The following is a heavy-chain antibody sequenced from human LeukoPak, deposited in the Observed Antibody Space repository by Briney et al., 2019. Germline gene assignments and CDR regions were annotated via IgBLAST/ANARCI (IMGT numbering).Heavy chain of an antibody. CDR1: GFTFSSYW. CDR2: IKQDGSEK. V-gene: IGHV3-7*04. J-gene: IGHJ4*02. CDR3: AGGLVLRFCDWVADRFDY. D-gene: IGHD3-9*01. Sequence: PGGSLRLSCAASGFTFSSYWMSWVCQAPGKGLEWVANIKQDGSEKYYVDSVKGRFTISREKAKNTLYLQMHSLRAQETPVYYCAGGLVLRFCDWVADRFDYWGQGTLVTVSS.